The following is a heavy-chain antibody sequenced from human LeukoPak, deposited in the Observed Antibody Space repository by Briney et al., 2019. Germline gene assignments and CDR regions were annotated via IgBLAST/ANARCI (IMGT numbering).Heavy chain of an antibody. CDR1: GFTFSSHG. D-gene: IGHD3-22*01. J-gene: IGHJ4*02. V-gene: IGHV3-33*01. Sequence: PGGSLRLSCAASGFTFSSHGMHWVRQAPGKGLEWVSIIWHDGSDEYYADSVKGRFTISRDNSKNTLYLQMNSLRAEDTAVYYCARDGGYHSSGPFDYWGQGTLVTVSS. CDR2: IWHDGSDE. CDR3: ARDGGYHSSGPFDY.